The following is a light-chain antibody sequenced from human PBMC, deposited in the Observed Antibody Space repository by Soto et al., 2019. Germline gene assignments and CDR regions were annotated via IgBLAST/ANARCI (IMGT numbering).Light chain of an antibody. CDR3: QSYDISLHNYV. Sequence: QFVLTQPPSVSGAPGQRVSISCTGSTSNIGAPYDVHWYQHLPGTAPKLLIYGDNNRPSRVPDRFSGSKSGTSASLAITRLQAEDEADYYCQSYDISLHNYVFGTGTKVTVL. V-gene: IGLV1-40*01. CDR2: GDN. J-gene: IGLJ1*01. CDR1: TSNIGAPYD.